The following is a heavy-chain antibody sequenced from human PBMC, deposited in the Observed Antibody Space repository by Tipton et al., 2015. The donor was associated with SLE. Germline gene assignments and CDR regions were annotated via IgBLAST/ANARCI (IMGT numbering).Heavy chain of an antibody. CDR2: IYTSGST. D-gene: IGHD3-10*01. CDR3: ARDRYGSGSYDAFDI. Sequence: TLSLTCTVSGGSISSSSYYWSWIRQPAGKGLEWIGHIYTSGSTNYNPSLKSRVTISVDTSKNQFSLKLSSVTAADTAVYYCARDRYGSGSYDAFDIWGQGTMVTVSS. V-gene: IGHV4-61*09. J-gene: IGHJ3*02. CDR1: GGSISSSSYY.